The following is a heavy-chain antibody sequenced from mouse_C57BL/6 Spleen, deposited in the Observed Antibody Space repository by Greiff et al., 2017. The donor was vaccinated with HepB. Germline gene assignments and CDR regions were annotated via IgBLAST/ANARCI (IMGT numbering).Heavy chain of an antibody. CDR1: GFTFSSYT. D-gene: IGHD1-1*02. CDR3: ARHGNYAMDY. Sequence: DVMLVESGGGLVKPGGSLKLSCAASGFTFSSYTMSWVRQTPEKRLEWVAIISGGGGNTYYPDSVKGRFTISRDNTKNTLYLQISSLRSEDTALYYCARHGNYAMDYWGQGTSVTVSS. J-gene: IGHJ4*01. CDR2: ISGGGGNT. V-gene: IGHV5-9*01.